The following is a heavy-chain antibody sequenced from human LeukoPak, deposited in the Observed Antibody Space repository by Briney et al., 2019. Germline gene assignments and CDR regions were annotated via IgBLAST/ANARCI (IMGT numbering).Heavy chain of an antibody. D-gene: IGHD6-6*01. CDR1: GGSTSSSSYY. V-gene: IGHV4-39*07. Sequence: PSETLSLTCTVSGGSTSSSSYYWGWIRQPPGKGLEWIGSIYYSGSTYYNPSLKSRVTISVDTSKNQFSLKLSSVTAADTAVYYCARGLGIAARLGSRWFDPWGQGTLVTVSS. CDR2: IYYSGST. CDR3: ARGLGIAARLGSRWFDP. J-gene: IGHJ5*02.